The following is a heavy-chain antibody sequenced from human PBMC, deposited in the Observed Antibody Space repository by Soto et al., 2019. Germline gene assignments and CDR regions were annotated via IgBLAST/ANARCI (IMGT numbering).Heavy chain of an antibody. D-gene: IGHD6-6*01. Sequence: PGGSLRLSCAASGFTFSDHYIDWVRQAPWKGLEWVGRSRNKANGYTTEYAASVKGRFTVSRDESKNSVYMQMNSLKTEDTAVYYCTRVPSIPSYYYGMDVWGQGTTVTVSS. J-gene: IGHJ6*02. CDR3: TRVPSIPSYYYGMDV. V-gene: IGHV3-72*01. CDR2: SRNKANGYTT. CDR1: GFTFSDHY.